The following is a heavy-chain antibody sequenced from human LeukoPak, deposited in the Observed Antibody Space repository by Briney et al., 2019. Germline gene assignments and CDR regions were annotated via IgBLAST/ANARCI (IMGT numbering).Heavy chain of an antibody. D-gene: IGHD6-13*01. CDR2: INHIGST. V-gene: IGHV4-34*01. CDR3: ARFRGIAAPGMEFDY. Sequence: PSETLSLTCAVYGGSFSSYYWSWIRQPPGKGLEWIGEINHIGSTKYNPSLKSRVTMSVDTSKNQLSLNLSSVTAADTAVYYCARFRGIAAPGMEFDYWGQGTLVTVSS. CDR1: GGSFSSYY. J-gene: IGHJ4*02.